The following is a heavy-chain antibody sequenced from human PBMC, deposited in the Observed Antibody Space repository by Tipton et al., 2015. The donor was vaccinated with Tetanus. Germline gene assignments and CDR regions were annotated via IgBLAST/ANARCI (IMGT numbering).Heavy chain of an antibody. Sequence: SLRLSCAASGFIFSSYGIHWVRQAPGKGLEWLAVSWYDGTDKYYADSVKGRFTISRDNSKNTLYLQMNSLRAEATAVYYCAREADCSGGSCFSGDFDNWGQGTQVTVSS. CDR3: AREADCSGGSCFSGDFDN. J-gene: IGHJ4*02. CDR1: GFIFSSYG. V-gene: IGHV3-33*01. CDR2: SWYDGTDK. D-gene: IGHD2-15*01.